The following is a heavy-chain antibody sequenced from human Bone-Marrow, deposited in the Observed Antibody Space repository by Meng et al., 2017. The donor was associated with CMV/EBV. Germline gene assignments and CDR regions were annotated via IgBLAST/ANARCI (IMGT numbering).Heavy chain of an antibody. D-gene: IGHD6-19*01. Sequence: ASVKVSCKASGYTFTSYDINWVRQATGQGLEWMGWMNPNSGNTGYAQKFQGRVTMTRNTSISTAYMELSSLRAEDTAVYYCARDLKDSSGWYYFDYWGQGTLVTVSS. CDR3: ARDLKDSSGWYYFDY. CDR2: MNPNSGNT. V-gene: IGHV1-8*01. CDR1: GYTFTSYD. J-gene: IGHJ4*02.